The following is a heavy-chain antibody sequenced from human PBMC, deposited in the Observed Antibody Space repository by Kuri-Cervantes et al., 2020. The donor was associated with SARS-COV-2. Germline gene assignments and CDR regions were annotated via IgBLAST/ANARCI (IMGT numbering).Heavy chain of an antibody. Sequence: GESLRLSCAASGFTFSDYYMSWIRQAPGKGLEWVSYISSSSSYTNYADSVKGRFTISRDNAKNSLYLQMNSLRAEDTAVYYCARGQGSGWYLGLSANWFDPWGQGTLVTVSS. V-gene: IGHV3-11*06. J-gene: IGHJ5*02. D-gene: IGHD6-19*01. CDR1: GFTFSDYY. CDR3: ARGQGSGWYLGLSANWFDP. CDR2: ISSSSSYT.